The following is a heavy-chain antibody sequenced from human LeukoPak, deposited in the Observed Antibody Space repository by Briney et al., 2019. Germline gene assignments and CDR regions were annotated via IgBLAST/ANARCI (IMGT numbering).Heavy chain of an antibody. CDR2: ISYDGSSK. V-gene: IGHV3-30-3*01. CDR3: ARGYCSSASCYFDF. Sequence: GGSLRLSCAASAFTFSSYAMYWVRQAPGKGLDWVAVISYDGSSKYYADSVQGRFTISRDNSKNTLYLRMNSLRPEDTAVYYCARGYCSSASCYFDFWGQRTLVTVSS. CDR1: AFTFSSYA. D-gene: IGHD2-2*01. J-gene: IGHJ4*02.